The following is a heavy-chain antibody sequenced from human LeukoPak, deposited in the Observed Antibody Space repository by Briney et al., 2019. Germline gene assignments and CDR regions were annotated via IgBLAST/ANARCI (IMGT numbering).Heavy chain of an antibody. CDR3: ARVGYYDSSGYYYGYYFDY. CDR2: IWYDGSNK. Sequence: PGGSLRLSCAASGFTFSSYGMHWVRQAPGKGLEWVAVIWYDGSNKYYADSVKGRFAISRDNAKNSLYLQTNSLRAEDTAVYYCARVGYYDSSGYYYGYYFDYWGQGTLVTVSS. V-gene: IGHV3-33*01. J-gene: IGHJ4*02. D-gene: IGHD3-22*01. CDR1: GFTFSSYG.